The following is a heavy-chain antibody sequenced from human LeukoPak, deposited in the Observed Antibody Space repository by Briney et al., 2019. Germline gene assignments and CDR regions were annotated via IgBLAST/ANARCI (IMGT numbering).Heavy chain of an antibody. CDR2: IYYSGST. D-gene: IGHD3-3*01. V-gene: IGHV4-59*01. Sequence: SETLSLTCTVSGGSISSYYWSWIRQPAGKGLEWIGYIYYSGSTNYNPSLKSRVTISVDTSKNQFSLKLSSVTAADTAVYYCAVANVDYDFWSGSGYFDYWGQGTLATVSS. CDR1: GGSISSYY. J-gene: IGHJ4*02. CDR3: AVANVDYDFWSGSGYFDY.